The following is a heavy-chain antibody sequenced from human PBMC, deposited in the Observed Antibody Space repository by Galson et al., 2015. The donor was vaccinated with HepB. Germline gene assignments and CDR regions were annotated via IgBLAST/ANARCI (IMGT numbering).Heavy chain of an antibody. D-gene: IGHD6-13*01. CDR1: GFTFTSYW. Sequence: SLRLSCAASGFTFTSYWMAWIPQAPGKGLEWVANIKEDGSVKHYVDSVKGRFTISRDNAKNSVLLQMNSLTAEDTAVYYCARSVDAAGDYWGQGTLVIVSS. CDR3: ARSVDAAGDY. CDR2: IKEDGSVK. J-gene: IGHJ4*02. V-gene: IGHV3-7*03.